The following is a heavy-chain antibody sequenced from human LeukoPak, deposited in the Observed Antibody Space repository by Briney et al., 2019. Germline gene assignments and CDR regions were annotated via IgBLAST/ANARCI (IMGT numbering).Heavy chain of an antibody. CDR1: GYTFTGYY. CDR3: AREASVTMPLDD. J-gene: IGHJ6*04. Sequence: ASVKVSCKASGYTFTGYYMHWVRQAPGQGLEWMGRINPNSGGTNYAQKFQGRVTMTRDTSISTAYMELSRLRSDDTAVYYCAREASVTMPLDDWGKGTTVTVSS. V-gene: IGHV1-2*06. CDR2: INPNSGGT. D-gene: IGHD3-10*01.